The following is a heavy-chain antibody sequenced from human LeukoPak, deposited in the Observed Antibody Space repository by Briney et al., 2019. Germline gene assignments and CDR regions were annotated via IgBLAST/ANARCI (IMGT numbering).Heavy chain of an antibody. Sequence: PGGSLRLSCAASGFTFSSYSMYWVRQAPGKGLEWVSYISSSSSTIYYADSVKGRFTISRDDSKNTLYLQMNSLRAEDTAVYYCAKWIRGAGGVDYWGQGTLVTVSS. CDR3: AKWIRGAGGVDY. CDR1: GFTFSSYS. J-gene: IGHJ4*02. CDR2: ISSSSSTI. V-gene: IGHV3-48*01. D-gene: IGHD1-26*01.